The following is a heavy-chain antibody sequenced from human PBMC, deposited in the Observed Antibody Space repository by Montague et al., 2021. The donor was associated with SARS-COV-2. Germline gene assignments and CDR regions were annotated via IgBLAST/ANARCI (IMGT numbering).Heavy chain of an antibody. V-gene: IGHV3-30-3*01. CDR1: GFTFSSYA. Sequence: SLRLPCAASGFTFSSYAMHWVRQAAGKGLEWVTIISYDGSNKYYADSVKGRFTISRDNSKNTLYLQMNSLRAEDTAVYYCARGGVDYGMDVWGQGTTVTVSS. CDR2: ISYDGSNK. CDR3: ARGGVDYGMDV. D-gene: IGHD3-10*01. J-gene: IGHJ6*02.